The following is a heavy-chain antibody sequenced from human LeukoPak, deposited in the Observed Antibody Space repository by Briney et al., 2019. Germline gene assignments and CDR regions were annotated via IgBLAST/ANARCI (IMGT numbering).Heavy chain of an antibody. V-gene: IGHV3-23*01. CDR3: AKDRGQQLGPYYYYGMDV. CDR1: GFIFSNYG. Sequence: GGSLRLSCAASGFIFSNYGMNWVRQAPGKGLEWVAAISASGSATSYADSVRGRFTISRDNSKSTTYLQMNSLRAEDTAVFYCAKDRGQQLGPYYYYGMDVWGQGTTVTVSS. D-gene: IGHD6-13*01. J-gene: IGHJ6*02. CDR2: ISASGSAT.